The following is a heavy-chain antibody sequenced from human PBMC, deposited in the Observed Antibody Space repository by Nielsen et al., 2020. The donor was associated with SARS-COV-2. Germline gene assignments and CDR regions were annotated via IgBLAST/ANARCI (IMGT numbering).Heavy chain of an antibody. Sequence: GGSLRLSCAASAFTFSTYWMHWVRQPPGKGLVWVSRINSDGSSTSYADSVKGRFTISRDNAKNTLYLQMNSLRAEDTAVYYCVRGLQVPNGLAHRWGQGTLVTVSS. J-gene: IGHJ4*02. V-gene: IGHV3-74*01. CDR2: INSDGSST. CDR1: AFTFSTYW. CDR3: VRGLQVPNGLAHR. D-gene: IGHD3-16*01.